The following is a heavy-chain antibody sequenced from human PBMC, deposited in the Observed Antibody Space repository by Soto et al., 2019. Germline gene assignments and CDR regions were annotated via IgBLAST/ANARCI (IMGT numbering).Heavy chain of an antibody. CDR1: GFTFSSYS. J-gene: IGHJ2*01. CDR2: ISSSSSYI. CDR3: AREDYYDRSGYSNWYFDL. Sequence: EVQLVESGGGLVKPGGSLRLSCAASGFTFSSYSMNWVRQAPGKGLEWVSSISSSSSYIYYADSVKGRFTISRDNAKNSLYLQMNSLRAEDTAVYYCAREDYYDRSGYSNWYFDLWGRGTLVTVSS. V-gene: IGHV3-21*01. D-gene: IGHD3-22*01.